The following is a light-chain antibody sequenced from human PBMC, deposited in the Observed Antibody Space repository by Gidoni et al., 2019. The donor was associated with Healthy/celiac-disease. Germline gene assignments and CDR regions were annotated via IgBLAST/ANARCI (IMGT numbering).Light chain of an antibody. J-gene: IGKJ2*01. CDR2: GAS. Sequence: EIVLTQSPGTLSLSPGERATLSCRASQSVSSSYLAWYQQKPGKAPRLLIYGASSRATGIPDRFSGSGSGTDFTLTISRLEPEDFAVYYCQQYGSSLYTFXQXTKLEIK. V-gene: IGKV3-20*01. CDR1: QSVSSSY. CDR3: QQYGSSLYT.